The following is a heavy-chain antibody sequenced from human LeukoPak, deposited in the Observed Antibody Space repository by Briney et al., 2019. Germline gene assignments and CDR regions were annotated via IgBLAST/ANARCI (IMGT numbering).Heavy chain of an antibody. J-gene: IGHJ4*02. D-gene: IGHD2-21*02. V-gene: IGHV4-61*01. CDR2: IYYSGST. CDR1: GGSVSSGSYY. Sequence: KPSETLSLTCTVSGGSVSSGSYYWSWIRQPPGKGLEWIGYIYYSGSTNYNPSLKSRVTISVDTSKNQFSLKLSSVTAADTAVYYCARDVFCGGDCYSDNWGQGTLVTVSS. CDR3: ARDVFCGGDCYSDN.